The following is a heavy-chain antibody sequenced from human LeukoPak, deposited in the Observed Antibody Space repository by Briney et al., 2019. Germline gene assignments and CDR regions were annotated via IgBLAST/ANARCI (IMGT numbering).Heavy chain of an antibody. CDR1: GFTFSDYY. J-gene: IGHJ3*02. CDR3: ARGGRELELQGAFDI. V-gene: IGHV3-11*04. Sequence: GGSLRLSCAASGFTFSDYYMSWIRQAPGKGLEWVSNIGSSGSTIYYADSVKGRFTISRDNAKNSLYLQMNSLRAEDTAVYYCARGGRELELQGAFDIWGQGTMVTVSS. CDR2: IGSSGSTI. D-gene: IGHD1-7*01.